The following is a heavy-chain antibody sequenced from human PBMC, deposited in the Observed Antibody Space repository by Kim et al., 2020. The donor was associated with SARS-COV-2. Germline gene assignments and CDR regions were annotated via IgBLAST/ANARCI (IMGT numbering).Heavy chain of an antibody. Sequence: SETLSLTCTVSGGSISSSSYYWGWIRQPPGKGLEWIGSIYYSGSTYYNPSLKSRVTISVDTSKNQFSLKLSSVTAADTAVYYCARDGSYDILTGYYKCAFDIWGQGTMVTVSS. J-gene: IGHJ3*02. CDR3: ARDGSYDILTGYYKCAFDI. CDR2: IYYSGST. V-gene: IGHV4-39*07. CDR1: GGSISSSSYY. D-gene: IGHD3-9*01.